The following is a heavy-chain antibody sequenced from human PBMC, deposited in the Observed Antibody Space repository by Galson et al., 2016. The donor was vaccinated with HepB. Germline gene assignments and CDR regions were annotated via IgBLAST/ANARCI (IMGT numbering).Heavy chain of an antibody. Sequence: SVKVSCKASGYTFTNYHMHWVRQAPGQGLEWVGLIDLNNGNTNCAQKFQGRFTVTWDTSTSTVYMDLSSLRSEDTAFYHCVIEQTGSGSFDYWGQGTLVTVSS. CDR1: GYTFTNYH. D-gene: IGHD6-19*01. J-gene: IGHJ4*02. V-gene: IGHV1-46*01. CDR3: VIEQTGSGSFDY. CDR2: IDLNNGNT.